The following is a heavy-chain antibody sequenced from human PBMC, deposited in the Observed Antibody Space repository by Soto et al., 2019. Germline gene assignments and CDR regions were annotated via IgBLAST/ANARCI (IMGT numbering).Heavy chain of an antibody. CDR2: INHSGST. CDR1: GGSFSGYY. V-gene: IGHV4-34*01. D-gene: IGHD2-2*01. Sequence: QVQLQQWGAGLLKPSETLSLTCAVYGGSFSGYYWSWIRQPPGKGLEWIGEINHSGSTNYNPSLKGRVTISVDTSKNQFPLKLSSVTAADTAVYYCASGTGGNIVVVPAATRRGYYFDYWGQGTLVTVSS. CDR3: ASGTGGNIVVVPAATRRGYYFDY. J-gene: IGHJ4*02.